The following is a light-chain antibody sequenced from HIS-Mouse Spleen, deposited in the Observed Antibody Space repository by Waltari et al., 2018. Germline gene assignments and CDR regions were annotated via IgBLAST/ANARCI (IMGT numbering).Light chain of an antibody. CDR3: SSYTSSSTKV. V-gene: IGLV2-14*01. CDR2: EVS. Sequence: QSALTQPASVSGSPGQSITISCTGTSSDVGGYNYFPWYQQHPGNAPKLMIYEVSNRPSGVSNRFSGSKSGNTASLTISGLQAEDEADYYCSSYTSSSTKVFGTGTKVTVL. J-gene: IGLJ1*01. CDR1: SSDVGGYNY.